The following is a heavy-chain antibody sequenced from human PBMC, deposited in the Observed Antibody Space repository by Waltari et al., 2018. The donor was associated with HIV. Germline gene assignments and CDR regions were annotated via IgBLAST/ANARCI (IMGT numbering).Heavy chain of an antibody. V-gene: IGHV1-8*02. CDR3: ARNSSGKGNRYFYYGLDI. Sequence: QVHLVQSGPEVKRPGASVQLSCKAYGFPFINFDFIWVRQAAGQGPEWLGGMNTNSGNKASPYIFEDRVTMTRDVSTDTAYMEMSGLTPEDTAIYYCARNSSGKGNRYFYYGLDIWGQGTPVTV. J-gene: IGHJ6*02. D-gene: IGHD3-22*01. CDR2: MNTNSGNK. CDR1: GFPFINFD.